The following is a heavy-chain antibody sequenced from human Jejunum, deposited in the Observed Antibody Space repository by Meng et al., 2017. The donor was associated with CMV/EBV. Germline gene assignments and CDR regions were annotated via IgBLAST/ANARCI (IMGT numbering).Heavy chain of an antibody. V-gene: IGHV2-5*02. CDR3: ALFTRSWFDP. CDR1: GFSLSTSEVG. CDR2: IYWDDDK. J-gene: IGHJ5*02. D-gene: IGHD2-2*01. Sequence: ITLKESGPPLVKPTQTLTLTCTFPGFSLSTSEVGVGWIRQPPGKALEWLAVIYWDDDKRYSPSLKSRLTITKDTSKNQVVLTLTNMDPVDTATYYCALFTRSWFDPWGQGTLVTVSS.